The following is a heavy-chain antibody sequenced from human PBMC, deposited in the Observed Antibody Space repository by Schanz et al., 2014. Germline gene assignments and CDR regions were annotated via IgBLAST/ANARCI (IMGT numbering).Heavy chain of an antibody. J-gene: IGHJ4*02. CDR2: ISSSGSYI. D-gene: IGHD1-1*01. Sequence: VQMVESGGGVVQPGRSLRLSCAASGFAFSVYGMHWVRQAPGKGPEWVSSISSSGSYIHYADSVKGRFTISRDNAKNTLYLQMNSLRAEDTAVYYCARAHGNNWYGKGLDYWGQGTQVTVSS. CDR1: GFAFSVYG. V-gene: IGHV3-21*01. CDR3: ARAHGNNWYGKGLDY.